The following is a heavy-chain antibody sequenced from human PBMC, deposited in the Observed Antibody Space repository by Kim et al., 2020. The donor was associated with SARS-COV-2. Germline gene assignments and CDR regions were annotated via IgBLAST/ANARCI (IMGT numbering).Heavy chain of an antibody. Sequence: SETLSLTCAVYGGSFSGYYWSWIRQPPGKGLEWIGEINHSGSTNYNPSLKSRVTISVDTSKNQFSLKLSSVTAADTAVYYCARESRAGYSSSWYSDYWGQGTLVTVSS. CDR2: INHSGST. J-gene: IGHJ4*02. CDR1: GGSFSGYY. CDR3: ARESRAGYSSSWYSDY. D-gene: IGHD6-13*01. V-gene: IGHV4-34*01.